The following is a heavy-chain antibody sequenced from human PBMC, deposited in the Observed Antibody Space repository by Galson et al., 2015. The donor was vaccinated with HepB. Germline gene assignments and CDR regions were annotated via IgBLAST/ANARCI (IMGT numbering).Heavy chain of an antibody. J-gene: IGHJ4*02. CDR2: ISYDGSIK. D-gene: IGHD6-13*01. V-gene: IGHV3-30-3*01. CDR1: GFTFSSYA. CDR3: ARDLWSAAGFPGI. Sequence: YLRLSCAASGFTFSSYAMHWVRQAPGKGLEWAAVISYDGSIKHYGDSVKGRFTISRDNSKNTLYVQMNSLRAEDTAVYYCARDLWSAAGFPGIWGQGTLVTVSS.